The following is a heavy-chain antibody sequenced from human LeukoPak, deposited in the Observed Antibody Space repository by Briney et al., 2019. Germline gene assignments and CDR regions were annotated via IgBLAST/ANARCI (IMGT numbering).Heavy chain of an antibody. CDR3: ARDGDCSSTSYCQDY. V-gene: IGHV1-2*02. J-gene: IGHJ4*02. CDR2: INPNSGGT. Sequence: GASVKVSCKASGYTFTGYYMHWVRQAPGQGLEWMGWINPNSGGTNYAQKFQGRVTMTRDTSISTAYMELSRLRSDDTAVYYCARDGDCSSTSYCQDYWGQGTLVTVSS. D-gene: IGHD2-2*03. CDR1: GYTFTGYY.